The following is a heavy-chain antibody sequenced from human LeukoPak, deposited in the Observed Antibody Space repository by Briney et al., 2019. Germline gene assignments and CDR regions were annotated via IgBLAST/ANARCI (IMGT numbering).Heavy chain of an antibody. V-gene: IGHV1-2*07. CDR2: IIPNSGGT. CDR1: GYTFTGYY. CDR3: ARGDTSGYHY. Sequence: ASVKVSCKTSGYTFTGYYMHWVRQAPGQGLEWLGWIIPNSGGTIYAHKFQGRVTMTRDTSISTAYMELSRLTSDDTAVYYCARGDTSGYHYWGQRTLVTVSS. J-gene: IGHJ4*02. D-gene: IGHD3-22*01.